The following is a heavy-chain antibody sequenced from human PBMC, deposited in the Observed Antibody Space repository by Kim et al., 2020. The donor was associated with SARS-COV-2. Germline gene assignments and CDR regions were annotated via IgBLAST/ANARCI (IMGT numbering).Heavy chain of an antibody. J-gene: IGHJ5*02. CDR3: ARDLPYGDPLGFDP. D-gene: IGHD4-17*01. Sequence: QKSQGRVTITRDTSASTAYMELSSLRSEDTAVYYCARDLPYGDPLGFDPWGQGTLVTVSS. V-gene: IGHV1-3*01.